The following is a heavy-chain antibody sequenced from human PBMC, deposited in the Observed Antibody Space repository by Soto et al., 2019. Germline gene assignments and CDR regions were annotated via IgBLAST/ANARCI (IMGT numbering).Heavy chain of an antibody. Sequence: ASVKVSCKASGYTFTSYDINWVRQATGQGLEWMGWMNPNSGNTGYAQKFQGRVTMTRNTSISTAYMELSSLRSEDTAVYYCARVRFWVVVPAAKKYYYYYYMDVWGKGTTVTVSS. D-gene: IGHD2-2*01. V-gene: IGHV1-8*01. CDR1: GYTFTSYD. CDR2: MNPNSGNT. J-gene: IGHJ6*03. CDR3: ARVRFWVVVPAAKKYYYYYYMDV.